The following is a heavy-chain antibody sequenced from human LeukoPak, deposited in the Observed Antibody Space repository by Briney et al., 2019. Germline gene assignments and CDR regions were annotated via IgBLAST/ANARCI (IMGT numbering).Heavy chain of an antibody. CDR2: IIPIFGTA. CDR3: AMQFQNGDGFDY. D-gene: IGHD4-17*01. Sequence: SVKVSCTASGGTFSSYAISWVRQAPGQGLEWMGGIIPIFGTANYAQKFQGRVTITADESTSTAYMELSSLRSEDTAVYYCAMQFQNGDGFDYWGQGTLVTVSS. CDR1: GGTFSSYA. J-gene: IGHJ4*02. V-gene: IGHV1-69*13.